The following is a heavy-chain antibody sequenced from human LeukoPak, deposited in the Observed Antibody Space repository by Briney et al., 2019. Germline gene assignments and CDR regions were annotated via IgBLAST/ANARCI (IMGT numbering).Heavy chain of an antibody. Sequence: PSETLSLTCAVYGGSFSGYYWSWIRQPSGKGLEWIGEINHSGSTNYNPSLKSRVTISVDTSKNQFSLKLSSVTAADTAVYYCARDGGSSWSALDYWGQGTLVTVSS. V-gene: IGHV4-34*01. CDR1: GGSFSGYY. D-gene: IGHD6-13*01. J-gene: IGHJ4*02. CDR3: ARDGGSSWSALDY. CDR2: INHSGST.